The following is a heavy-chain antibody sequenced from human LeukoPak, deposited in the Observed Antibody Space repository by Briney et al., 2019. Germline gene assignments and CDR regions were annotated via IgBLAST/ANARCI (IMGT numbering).Heavy chain of an antibody. CDR3: ARAPYGDYADTDY. Sequence: SVKVSCRASGGTFSSYAISWVRQAPGQGLEWMGGIIPIFGTANYAQKFQGRVTITADESTSTAYVELSSLRSEDTAVYYCARAPYGDYADTDYWGQGTLVTVSS. CDR1: GGTFSSYA. V-gene: IGHV1-69*13. CDR2: IIPIFGTA. J-gene: IGHJ4*02. D-gene: IGHD4-17*01.